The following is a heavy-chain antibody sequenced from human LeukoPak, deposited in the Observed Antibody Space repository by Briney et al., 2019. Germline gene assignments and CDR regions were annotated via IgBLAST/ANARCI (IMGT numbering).Heavy chain of an antibody. V-gene: IGHV1-2*06. CDR3: AFTMVRGVNAPYYGMEV. Sequence: GASVKVSCKASGYTFTGYYMHWVRQAPGQGPEWMGRINPNSGGTNYAQKFQGRVTMTRDTSISTAYMELSRLRSDDTAVYYCAFTMVRGVNAPYYGMEVWGQGTTVTVSS. CDR1: GYTFTGYY. J-gene: IGHJ6*02. D-gene: IGHD3-10*01. CDR2: INPNSGGT.